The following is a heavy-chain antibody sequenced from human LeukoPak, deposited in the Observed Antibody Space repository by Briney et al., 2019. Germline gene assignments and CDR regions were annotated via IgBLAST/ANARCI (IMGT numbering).Heavy chain of an antibody. D-gene: IGHD2-2*01. J-gene: IGHJ3*02. Sequence: ETLSLTCAVSGGSISGYYWSWIRQPPGKGLEWVSSISSSSSYIYYADSVKGRFTISRDNAKKSLYLQMNSLRAEDTAVYYCARESGCSSTSCSPNIWGQGTMVTVSS. CDR1: GGSISGYY. CDR3: ARESGCSSTSCSPNI. V-gene: IGHV3-21*01. CDR2: ISSSSSYI.